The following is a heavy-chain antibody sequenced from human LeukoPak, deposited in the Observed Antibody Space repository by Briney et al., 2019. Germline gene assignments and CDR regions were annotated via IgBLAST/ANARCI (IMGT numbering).Heavy chain of an antibody. CDR2: IKQDGSEK. CDR3: ARTDRGWQQGGQLAFDY. CDR1: GFTFSSYW. V-gene: IGHV3-7*01. D-gene: IGHD6-13*01. J-gene: IGHJ4*02. Sequence: QPGGSLRLSCAASGFTFSSYWMSGVRQAPGKGLEWVANIKQDGSEKYYVDSVKGRFTISRDNPNNSLYLQMNSLRAEDTAVYYCARTDRGWQQGGQLAFDYWGQGTLVTVSS.